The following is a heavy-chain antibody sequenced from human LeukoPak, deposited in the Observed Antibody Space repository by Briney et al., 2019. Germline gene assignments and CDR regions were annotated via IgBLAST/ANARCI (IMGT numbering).Heavy chain of an antibody. Sequence: PSETLSLTCAVYGGSFSGYYWSWIRQPPGKGLEWIGEINHSGSTNYNPSLKSRVTISVDTSKNQFSLKLSSVTAADTAVYYCARRGVVVVAATSPRNWFDPWGQGTLVTVSS. V-gene: IGHV4-34*01. J-gene: IGHJ5*02. CDR2: INHSGST. CDR3: ARRGVVVVAATSPRNWFDP. D-gene: IGHD2-15*01. CDR1: GGSFSGYY.